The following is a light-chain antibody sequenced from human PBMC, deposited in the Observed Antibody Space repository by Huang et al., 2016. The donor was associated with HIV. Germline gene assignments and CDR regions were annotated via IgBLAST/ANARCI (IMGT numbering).Light chain of an antibody. Sequence: EIVMTQSPATLSVSLGERATLSCRASQSVSTNLAWYQQKPGQAPRLLIYDTSTRATGIPASFSGSGSGTEFTLTISSLQSEDFAIYYCQQYNKWPISFGPGTRLEI. CDR1: QSVSTN. V-gene: IGKV3-15*01. CDR2: DTS. J-gene: IGKJ5*01. CDR3: QQYNKWPIS.